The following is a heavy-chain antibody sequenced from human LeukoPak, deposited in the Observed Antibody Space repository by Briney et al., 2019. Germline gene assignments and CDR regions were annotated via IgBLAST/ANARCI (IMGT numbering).Heavy chain of an antibody. CDR1: GFTFDDYA. J-gene: IGHJ5*02. CDR2: INWDGDNT. CDR3: TKAASSSPGGFDP. V-gene: IGHV3-43D*03. Sequence: GGSLRLSCAASGFTFDDYAMHWVRQAPGKGLEWVSLINWDGDNTYYADSVKGRFTISRDNSKNSLYLQMNSLRANDTALYYCTKAASSSPGGFDPWGQGTLVTVSS.